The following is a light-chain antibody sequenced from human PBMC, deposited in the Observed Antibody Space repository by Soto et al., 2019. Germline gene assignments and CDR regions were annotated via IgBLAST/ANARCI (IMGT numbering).Light chain of an antibody. CDR1: QSVRTY. J-gene: IGKJ1*01. CDR3: QQYYDWPT. V-gene: IGKV3-11*01. Sequence: EIVLTQSPATLSLSPGERATLSCRASQSVRTYLAWYQVKPGQAPRLLIYDASRRATGIPDRFSGSGSGTDFTLTISRLEPEDFAVYFCQQYYDWPTFGQGTKVDI. CDR2: DAS.